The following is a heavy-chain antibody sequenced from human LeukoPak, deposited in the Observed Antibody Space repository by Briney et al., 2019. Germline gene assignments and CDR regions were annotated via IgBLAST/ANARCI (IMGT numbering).Heavy chain of an antibody. Sequence: NPSETLSLTCTVSGGSITSYYWSWIRQPPGKGLEWIGYIYNSGSTNYNPSLKSRVTISVDTSKNQFSLKLSSVTAADTAVYYCARTYYGFWSGYYYYYYYYMDVWGKGTTVTVSS. D-gene: IGHD3-3*01. V-gene: IGHV4-59*01. CDR1: GGSITSYY. J-gene: IGHJ6*03. CDR2: IYNSGST. CDR3: ARTYYGFWSGYYYYYYYYMDV.